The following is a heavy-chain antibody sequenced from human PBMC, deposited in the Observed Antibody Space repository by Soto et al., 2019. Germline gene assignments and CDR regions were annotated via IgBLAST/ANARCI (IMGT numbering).Heavy chain of an antibody. V-gene: IGHV1-2*02. CDR1: GYTFTGYY. D-gene: IGHD3-10*01. CDR2: ISPDSGGT. CDR3: ARDDGFRGGSAY. J-gene: IGHJ4*02. Sequence: QVQLVQSGTEVKKPGASVKVSCKASGYTFTGYYMHWVRQAPGQGLEWMGWISPDSGGTKYAQKFQGRVTMTRDTSISTAYMALSSLRSDDTAVYYWARDDGFRGGSAYWGQGPLLTVAS.